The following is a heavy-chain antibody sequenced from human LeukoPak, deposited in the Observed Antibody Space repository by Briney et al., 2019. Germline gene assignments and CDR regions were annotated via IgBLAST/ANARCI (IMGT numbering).Heavy chain of an antibody. D-gene: IGHD5-18*01. V-gene: IGHV4-31*03. CDR3: ARGYSYGTIYYYYYMDV. J-gene: IGHJ6*03. CDR1: GGSIRSGGYY. Sequence: PSETLSLTCTVSGGSIRSGGYYWSWIRQHPGKGLEWIGYIYYSGSTNYNPSLKSRVTISVDTSKNQFSLKLSSVTAADTAVYYCARGYSYGTIYYYYYMDVWGKGTTVTVSS. CDR2: IYYSGST.